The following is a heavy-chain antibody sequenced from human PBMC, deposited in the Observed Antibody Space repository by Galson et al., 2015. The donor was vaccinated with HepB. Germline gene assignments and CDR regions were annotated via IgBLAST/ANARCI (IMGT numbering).Heavy chain of an antibody. J-gene: IGHJ6*03. V-gene: IGHV3-33*01. CDR3: ARDLGSPAYYMDV. CDR1: GFTFSSYG. CDR2: IWYDGSNK. Sequence: SLRLSCAASGFTFSSYGMHWVRQAPGKGLEWVAVIWYDGSNKYYADSVKGRFTISRDNSKNTLYLQMNSLRAEDTAVYYCARDLGSPAYYMDVWGKGTTVTVSS.